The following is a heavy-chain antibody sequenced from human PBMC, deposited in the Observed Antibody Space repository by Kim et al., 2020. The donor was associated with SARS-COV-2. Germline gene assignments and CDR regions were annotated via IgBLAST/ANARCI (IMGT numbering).Heavy chain of an antibody. CDR2: DK. CDR3: ARGRPNHSDY. J-gene: IGHJ4*02. V-gene: IGHV3-7*01. Sequence: DKYYEDSVKGRFTISRDNAKNSLFLQMNSLRAEDTAVYYCARGRPNHSDYWGPGTLVTVSS.